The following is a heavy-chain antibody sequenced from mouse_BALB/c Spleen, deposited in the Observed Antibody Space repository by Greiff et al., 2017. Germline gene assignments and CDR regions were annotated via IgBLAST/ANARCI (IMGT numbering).Heavy chain of an antibody. D-gene: IGHD2-14*01. J-gene: IGHJ3*01. CDR3: ATGYDGFAY. Sequence: VKLQQSGPELVKPGASVKMSCKASGYTFTSYYIHWVKQRPGQGLEWIGWIYPGDGSTKYNEKFKGKTTLTADKSSSTAYMLLSSLTSEDSAIYFCATGYDGFAYWGQGTLVTVSA. CDR2: IYPGDGST. CDR1: GYTFTSYY. V-gene: IGHV1S56*01.